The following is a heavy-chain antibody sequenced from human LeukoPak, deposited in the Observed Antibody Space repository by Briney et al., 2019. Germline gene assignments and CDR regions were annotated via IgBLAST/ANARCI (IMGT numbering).Heavy chain of an antibody. J-gene: IGHJ4*02. D-gene: IGHD2-2*01. CDR2: IIPIFGTA. CDR1: GDTFSSHA. CDR3: ARVGGYCSSTSCYYRY. Sequence: SVKVSCKASGDTFSSHAISWVRQAPGQGLEWMGGIIPIFGTANYAQKFQGRVTITADESTSTAYMELSSLRSEDTAVYYCARVGGYCSSTSCYYRYWGQGTLVTVSS. V-gene: IGHV1-69*01.